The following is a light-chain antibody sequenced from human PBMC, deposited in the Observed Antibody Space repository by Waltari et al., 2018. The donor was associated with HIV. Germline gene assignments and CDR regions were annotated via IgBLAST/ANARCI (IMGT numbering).Light chain of an antibody. CDR1: QSILSSSNNRNY. J-gene: IGKJ4*01. Sequence: DLLMTQSPDSLDVSLGERATFTCKSSQSILSSSNNRNYLAWYQQKPGHRPKLPIYWASPRESRVPDRFTGNGSGTDFTLTISSLQAEDVAVYYCQQYESTPLTFGGGTKVGIK. CDR2: WAS. V-gene: IGKV4-1*01. CDR3: QQYESTPLT.